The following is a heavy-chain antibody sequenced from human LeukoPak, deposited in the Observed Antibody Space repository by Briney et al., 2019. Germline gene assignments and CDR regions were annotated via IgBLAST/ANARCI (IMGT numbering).Heavy chain of an antibody. Sequence: SVKVSCKVSGYTLTELSMHGVRQAPGKGRKWMGGFDAEDGETIYAHKFQGRVTMTEDTSTDTAYMELSSLRSEDTAVYYCATDVRAYGRHYYYYYGMDVWGQGTTVTVSS. CDR3: ATDVRAYGRHYYYYYGMDV. V-gene: IGHV1-24*01. CDR2: FDAEDGET. CDR1: GYTLTELS. D-gene: IGHD4-17*01. J-gene: IGHJ6*02.